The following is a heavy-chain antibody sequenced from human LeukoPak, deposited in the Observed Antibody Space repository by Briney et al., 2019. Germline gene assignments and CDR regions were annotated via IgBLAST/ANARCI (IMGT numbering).Heavy chain of an antibody. Sequence: PGGSLRLSCAASGFTFSSYAMSWVRQAPGKGLEWVSAISGSGGSTYYADSVKGRFTISRDNSKNTLYLQMNSLRAEDTAVYYCAKLPYCGGDCSPYYYFDYWGQGTLVTVSS. D-gene: IGHD2-21*01. V-gene: IGHV3-23*01. J-gene: IGHJ4*02. CDR2: ISGSGGST. CDR1: GFTFSSYA. CDR3: AKLPYCGGDCSPYYYFDY.